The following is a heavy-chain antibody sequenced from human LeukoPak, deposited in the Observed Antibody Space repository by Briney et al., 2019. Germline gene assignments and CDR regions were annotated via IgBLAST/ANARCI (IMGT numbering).Heavy chain of an antibody. Sequence: GRSLRLSCAASGFTFSSYGMHWFRQAPGKGLEWVGVIWYDGSNKYYADSVKGRFTISRDNSKNTLYLQTNSLRAEDTAVYYCAIDYFAARGPLDYWGQGTLVTVSS. CDR2: IWYDGSNK. J-gene: IGHJ4*02. CDR1: GFTFSSYG. CDR3: AIDYFAARGPLDY. V-gene: IGHV3-33*01. D-gene: IGHD3-9*01.